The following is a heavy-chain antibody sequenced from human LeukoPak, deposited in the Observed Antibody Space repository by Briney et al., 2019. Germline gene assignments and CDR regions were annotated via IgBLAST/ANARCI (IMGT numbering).Heavy chain of an antibody. D-gene: IGHD2/OR15-2a*01. CDR1: GFTFDDYA. V-gene: IGHV3-9*01. J-gene: IGHJ4*02. CDR2: ISWNSGSI. CDR3: ATDIEVYLSRGFAY. Sequence: PGRSLRLSCVVSGFTFDDYAMHWVRQGPGKGLEWVAAISWNSGSIGYADSVKARFTISRDNAKNSLYLQMNSLRAEDTALYYCATDIEVYLSRGFAYWGQGTLVTVSS.